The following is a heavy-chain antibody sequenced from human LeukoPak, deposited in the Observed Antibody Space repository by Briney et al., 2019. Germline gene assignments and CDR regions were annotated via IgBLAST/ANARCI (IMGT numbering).Heavy chain of an antibody. CDR2: IKQDGSEK. D-gene: IGHD3-22*01. J-gene: IGHJ6*02. V-gene: IGHV3-7*01. Sequence: GGSLRLSCAASGFTFSSYWMSWVRQAPGKGLAWVANIKQDGSEKYYVDSVKGRFTISRDNAKNSLYLQMNSLRAEDTAVYYCAREDCYYDSSGYYYYYGMDVWGQGTTVTVSS. CDR3: AREDCYYDSSGYYYYYGMDV. CDR1: GFTFSSYW.